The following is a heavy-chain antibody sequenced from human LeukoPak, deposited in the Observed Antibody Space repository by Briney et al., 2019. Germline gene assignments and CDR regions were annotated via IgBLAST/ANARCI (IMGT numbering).Heavy chain of an antibody. CDR1: GFTFDDYG. CDR3: APQGDGYNSPFDY. V-gene: IGHV3-21*01. Sequence: PGGSLRLSCAASGFTFDDYGMSRVRQAPGKGLEWISSISSSSSYIYNADSVKGRFTISRDNAKNSLYLQMNSLRAEDTAVYYCAPQGDGYNSPFDYWGQGTLVTVSS. D-gene: IGHD5-24*01. J-gene: IGHJ4*02. CDR2: ISSSSSYI.